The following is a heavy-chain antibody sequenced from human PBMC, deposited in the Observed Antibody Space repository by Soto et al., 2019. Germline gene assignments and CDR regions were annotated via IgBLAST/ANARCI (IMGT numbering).Heavy chain of an antibody. CDR2: INTYNGNT. D-gene: IGHD3-16*01. J-gene: IGHJ6*01. CDR1: GYTFTRYG. Sequence: QVQLVQSGAEVKNPGASVKVSCKASGYTFTRYGIGWARQAPGQGLEWMGWINTYNGNTNYAQNVQGRVTLTTDTYTSTAYMELTSLRSNDTAIYYCAMVDVYVTPSPKDVWGQGTTVIVSS. CDR3: AMVDVYVTPSPKDV. V-gene: IGHV1-18*01.